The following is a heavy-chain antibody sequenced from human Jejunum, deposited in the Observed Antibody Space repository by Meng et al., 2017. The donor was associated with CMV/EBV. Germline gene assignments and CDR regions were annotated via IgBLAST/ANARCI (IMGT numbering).Heavy chain of an antibody. Sequence: GFALSSWNMNWVRQAPGKGLEWVSSISGNSNYLYYADSLKGRFTISRDNAKNSLYLQMDSLRAEDTAVYYCAKDLYYGDPAAVPLWGQGTMVTVSS. CDR1: GFALSSWN. D-gene: IGHD2-21*01. CDR2: ISGNSNYL. CDR3: AKDLYYGDPAAVPL. J-gene: IGHJ3*01. V-gene: IGHV3-21*01.